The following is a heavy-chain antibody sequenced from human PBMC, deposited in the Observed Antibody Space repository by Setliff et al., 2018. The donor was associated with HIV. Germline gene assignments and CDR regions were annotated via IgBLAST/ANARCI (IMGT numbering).Heavy chain of an antibody. D-gene: IGHD2-21*02. J-gene: IGHJ6*03. Sequence: SETLSLTCTVSAYSIRNGYYWGWIRQSPGKGLEWIGTLYYDGNTYYNPSLKSRVTMSLDTSNNHFSLKLSSVTAADTAIYYCARGVLITKRVTQTGGYYYYTDVWGKGTTVTVSS. V-gene: IGHV4-38-2*02. CDR3: ARGVLITKRVTQTGGYYYYTDV. CDR2: LYYDGNT. CDR1: AYSIRNGYY.